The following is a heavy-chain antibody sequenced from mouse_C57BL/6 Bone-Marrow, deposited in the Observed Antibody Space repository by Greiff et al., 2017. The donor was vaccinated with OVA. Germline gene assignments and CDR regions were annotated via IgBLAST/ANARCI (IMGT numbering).Heavy chain of an antibody. Sequence: EVKVVESGGGLVQPGGSLKLSCAASGFTFSDYYMYWVRQTPEKRLEWVAYISNGGGSTYYPDTVKGRFTISRDNAKNTLYLQMSRLKSEDTAMYYCARHLFYDPYWYVDVWGTGTTVTVSS. CDR3: ARHLFYDPYWYVDV. V-gene: IGHV5-12*01. CDR1: GFTFSDYY. CDR2: ISNGGGST. J-gene: IGHJ1*03. D-gene: IGHD2-3*01.